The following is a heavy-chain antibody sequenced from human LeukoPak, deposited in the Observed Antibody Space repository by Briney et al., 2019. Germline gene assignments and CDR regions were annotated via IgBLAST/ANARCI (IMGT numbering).Heavy chain of an antibody. Sequence: GGSLRLSCPVSGITLSNYGMSWVRQAPGKGLEWVAGISDRGGRTNYADSVKGRFTISRDNPKNTLYLQMNSLRAEDTAVYFCAKRGVVIRVILVGFHKEAYYFDYWGQGTLVTVSS. CDR1: GITLSNYG. V-gene: IGHV3-23*01. J-gene: IGHJ4*02. CDR2: ISDRGGRT. D-gene: IGHD3-22*01. CDR3: AKRGVVIRVILVGFHKEAYYFDY.